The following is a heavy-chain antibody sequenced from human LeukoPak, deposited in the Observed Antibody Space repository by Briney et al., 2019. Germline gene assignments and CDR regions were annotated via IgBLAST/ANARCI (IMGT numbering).Heavy chain of an antibody. V-gene: IGHV1-18*01. CDR3: AGGGWAPENWFDP. CDR1: GYTFTSYG. J-gene: IGHJ5*02. Sequence: ASVKVSCKASGYTFTSYGISWVRQAPGQGLEWMGWISAYNGNTNYAQKFQGRVTITADESTSTAYMELSSLRSEDTAVYYCAGGGWAPENWFDPWGQGTLVTVSS. CDR2: ISAYNGNT. D-gene: IGHD1-14*01.